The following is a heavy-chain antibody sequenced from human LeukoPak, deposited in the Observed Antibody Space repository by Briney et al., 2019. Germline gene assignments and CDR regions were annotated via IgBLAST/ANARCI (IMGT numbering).Heavy chain of an antibody. CDR3: AKTYIAARPRGAFVI. D-gene: IGHD6-6*01. Sequence: GGSLRLSCAASEFTFSSYSMNWVRQARGKGLEWVSSISSSSSYIYYADSVKGRFTISRDNAKNSLYLQMNSLRAEDTAVYYCAKTYIAARPRGAFVIWGQGTMVTVSS. V-gene: IGHV3-21*01. CDR1: EFTFSSYS. CDR2: ISSSSSYI. J-gene: IGHJ3*02.